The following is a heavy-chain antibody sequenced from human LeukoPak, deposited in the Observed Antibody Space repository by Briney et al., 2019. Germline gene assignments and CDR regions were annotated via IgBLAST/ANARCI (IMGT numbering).Heavy chain of an antibody. CDR1: GYTSTGYY. J-gene: IGHJ3*02. D-gene: IGHD6-6*01. CDR3: ARAGPRYSSSSWEAFDI. V-gene: IGHV1-2*02. CDR2: INPNSGGT. Sequence: ASVKVSCKASGYTSTGYYMHWVRQAPGQGLEWMGWINPNSGGTNYAQKFQGRVTMTRDTSISTAYMELSRLRSDDTAVYYCARAGPRYSSSSWEAFDIWGQGTMVTVSS.